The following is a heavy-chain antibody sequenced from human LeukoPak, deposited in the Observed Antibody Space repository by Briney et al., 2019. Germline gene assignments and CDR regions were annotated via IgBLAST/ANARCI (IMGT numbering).Heavy chain of an antibody. Sequence: ASVKVSCKASGGTFSSYAISWVRQAPGQGLEWMGGIIPIFGTANYAQKFQGRVTTTADESTSTAYMELSSLRSEDTAVYYCAREAIAAAGTGFSPLDYWGQGTLVTVSS. D-gene: IGHD6-13*01. V-gene: IGHV1-69*13. CDR2: IIPIFGTA. J-gene: IGHJ4*02. CDR3: AREAIAAAGTGFSPLDY. CDR1: GGTFSSYA.